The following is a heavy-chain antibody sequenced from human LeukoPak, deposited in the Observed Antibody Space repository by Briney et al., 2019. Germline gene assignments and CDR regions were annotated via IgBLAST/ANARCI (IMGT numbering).Heavy chain of an antibody. CDR1: GFDFATYW. CDR3: AGWGGGVNH. CDR2: ISPDGSAR. J-gene: IGHJ4*02. V-gene: IGHV3-7*01. Sequence: AGYLRLPCSASGFDFATYWFNWVRQAPGKGLEWVANISPDGSARYVDAVRGRFTTSRDNAKNSLSMEMNSLRAEDTAVYYCAGWGGGVNHWGQGTLVTVSS. D-gene: IGHD3-16*01.